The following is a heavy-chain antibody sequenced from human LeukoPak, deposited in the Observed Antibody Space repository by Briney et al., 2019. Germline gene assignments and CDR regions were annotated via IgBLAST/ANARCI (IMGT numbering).Heavy chain of an antibody. CDR2: INHSGST. J-gene: IGHJ6*02. V-gene: IGHV4-34*01. CDR3: ARDFGIATTGTVLDV. D-gene: IGHD6-13*01. CDR1: GGSFSGYY. Sequence: SETLSLTCAVYGGSFSGYYWSWIRQPPGKGLEWIGEINHSGSTNYNPSLKSRVTISVDTSKNQFSLKLSSVTAADTAVYYCARDFGIATTGTVLDVWGQGTTVTVSS.